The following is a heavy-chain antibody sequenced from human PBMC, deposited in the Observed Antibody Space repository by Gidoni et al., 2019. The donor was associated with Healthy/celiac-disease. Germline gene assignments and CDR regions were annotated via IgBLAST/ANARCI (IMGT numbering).Heavy chain of an antibody. CDR3: ARDLSPECSGGSCYSDY. V-gene: IGHV3-21*01. D-gene: IGHD2-15*01. J-gene: IGHJ4*02. Sequence: EVQMVESGGGLVTPGGSLGLPCSASGFPFSSYSMNWVRQAPGKGLECVSSSSSSSSYIYYADSVKGRFTISRDNAKNSLYLQMNSLRAEDTAVYYCARDLSPECSGGSCYSDYWGQGTLVTVSS. CDR2: SSSSSSYI. CDR1: GFPFSSYS.